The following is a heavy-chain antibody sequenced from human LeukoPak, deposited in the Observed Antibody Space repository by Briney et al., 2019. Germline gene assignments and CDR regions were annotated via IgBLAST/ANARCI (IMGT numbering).Heavy chain of an antibody. CDR2: ISGSGGST. D-gene: IGHD3-22*01. Sequence: GGSLRLSXAASGFTFSSYAMSWVRQAPGKGLEWVSAISGSGGSTYYADSVKGRFTISRDNSKNTLYLQMNSLRAEDTAVYYCAKDNGYYPGYFQHWGQGTLVTVSS. V-gene: IGHV3-23*01. CDR3: AKDNGYYPGYFQH. J-gene: IGHJ1*01. CDR1: GFTFSSYA.